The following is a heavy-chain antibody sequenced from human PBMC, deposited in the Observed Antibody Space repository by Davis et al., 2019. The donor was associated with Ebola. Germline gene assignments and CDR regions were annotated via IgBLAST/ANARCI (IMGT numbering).Heavy chain of an antibody. CDR3: ARHRESPRAHSSSSGYYYYYGMDV. D-gene: IGHD6-6*01. Sequence: PGGSLRLSCKGSGYSFTSYWIGWVRQMPGKGLEWMGIIYPGDSDTRYSPSFQGQVTISADKSISTAYLQWSSLKASDTAMYYYARHRESPRAHSSSSGYYYYYGMDVWGQGTTVTVSS. V-gene: IGHV5-51*01. J-gene: IGHJ6*02. CDR1: GYSFTSYW. CDR2: IYPGDSDT.